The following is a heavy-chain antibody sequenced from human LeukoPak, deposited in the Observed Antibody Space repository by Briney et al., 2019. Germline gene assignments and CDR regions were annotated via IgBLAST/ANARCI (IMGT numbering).Heavy chain of an antibody. V-gene: IGHV3-30*18. J-gene: IGHJ6*03. CDR2: ISYDGSNK. D-gene: IGHD6-13*01. Sequence: GGSLRLSCAASEFSVGSNYMTWVRQAPGKGLEWVAVISYDGSNKYYADSVKGRFTISRDNSKNTLYLQMNSLRAEDTAVYYCAKETYSSSWYYYYYYMDVWGKGTTVTVSS. CDR3: AKETYSSSWYYYYYYMDV. CDR1: EFSVGSNY.